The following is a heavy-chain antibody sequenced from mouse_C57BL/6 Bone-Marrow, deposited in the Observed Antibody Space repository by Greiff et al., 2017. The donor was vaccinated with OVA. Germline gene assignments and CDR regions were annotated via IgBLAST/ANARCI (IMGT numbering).Heavy chain of an antibody. CDR3: ARRADYRYWYFDV. V-gene: IGHV5-2*03. CDR1: EYEFPSHD. D-gene: IGHD2-4*01. J-gene: IGHJ1*03. CDR2: INSDGGST. Sequence: EVKVEESGGGLVQPGESLKLSCESTEYEFPSHDMSWVRKTPEKRLELVAAINSDGGSTYYPDTMERRFIISRDNAKKTLYLQMSSLRSEDTALYYCARRADYRYWYFDVWGTGTTVTVSS.